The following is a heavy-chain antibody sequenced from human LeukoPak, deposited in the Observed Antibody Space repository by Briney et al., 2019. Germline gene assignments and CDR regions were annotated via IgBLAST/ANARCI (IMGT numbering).Heavy chain of an antibody. J-gene: IGHJ5*02. CDR3: ARGPITMVRGVTRENWFDP. CDR2: INPNSGGT. V-gene: IGHV1-2*02. D-gene: IGHD3-10*01. Sequence: GASVKVSCKASGYTFTGYYMHWVRQAPGQGLEWMGWINPNSGGTNYAQKFQGRVTMTRDTSISTAYMELSRLRSDDTAVYYCARGPITMVRGVTRENWFDPWGQGTLVTVSS. CDR1: GYTFTGYY.